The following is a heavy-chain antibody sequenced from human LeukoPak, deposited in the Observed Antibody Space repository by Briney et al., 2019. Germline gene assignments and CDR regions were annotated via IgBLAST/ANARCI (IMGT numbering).Heavy chain of an antibody. CDR1: GFTFRTYW. Sequence: GGSLRLSCAASGFTFRTYWMSWVRQAPGKGLEWVANIKQDGSEKYYVDSVKGRFTISRDNAKNSLYLQMNSLRAEDTALYYCAKDYAVSSIDYWGQGTLVTVSS. D-gene: IGHD3-16*01. CDR2: IKQDGSEK. CDR3: AKDYAVSSIDY. V-gene: IGHV3-7*03. J-gene: IGHJ4*02.